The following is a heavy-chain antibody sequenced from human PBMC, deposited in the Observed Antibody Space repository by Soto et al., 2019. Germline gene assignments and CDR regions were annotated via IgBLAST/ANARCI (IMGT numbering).Heavy chain of an antibody. CDR3: ALQEGGVGATEAHFDY. J-gene: IGHJ4*02. V-gene: IGHV2-5*01. D-gene: IGHD1-26*01. Sequence: QITLKDSGPTLVKSTQTLTLTCTFSGFSLSTSGVGVGWIRQPPGKALEWLALIYWNDDKRYSPSLKSRLTITNDTPKNQVVLTMTNMDPLDTATYYCALQEGGVGATEAHFDYWGQGTLVTVSS. CDR2: IYWNDDK. CDR1: GFSLSTSGVG.